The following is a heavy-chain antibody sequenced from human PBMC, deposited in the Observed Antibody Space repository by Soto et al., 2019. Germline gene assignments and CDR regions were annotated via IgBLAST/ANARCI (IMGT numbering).Heavy chain of an antibody. CDR1: GFTFSSSW. Sequence: GSLRLSCAASGFTFSSSWMSWVRQAPGKGPEWVASIKEGGGEKYYVDSVKGRFTISRDKAKNTLYLQMNSLRAEDTAVYYCAKDRAGSSSLHYYYYYGMDVWGQGTTVTVSS. CDR3: AKDRAGSSSLHYYYYYGMDV. D-gene: IGHD6-13*01. J-gene: IGHJ6*02. V-gene: IGHV3-7*03. CDR2: IKEGGGEK.